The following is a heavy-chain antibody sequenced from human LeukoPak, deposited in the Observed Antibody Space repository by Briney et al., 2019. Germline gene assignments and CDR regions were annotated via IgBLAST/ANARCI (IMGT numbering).Heavy chain of an antibody. J-gene: IGHJ4*02. CDR3: ARRKEVQTTFDC. V-gene: IGHV3-7*01. CDR1: GFTFSTYS. D-gene: IGHD1-14*01. CDR2: IQEDGSAT. Sequence: GGSLRLSCAASGFTFSTYSVNWVRQAPGKGLDWVANIQEDGSATYYVDSVKGRFTISRDNAKNSLDLQMNSLRAEDTAVYFCARRKEVQTTFDCWGQGTLVTVSS.